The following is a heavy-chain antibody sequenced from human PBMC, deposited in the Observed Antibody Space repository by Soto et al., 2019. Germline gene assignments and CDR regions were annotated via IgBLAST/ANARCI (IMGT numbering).Heavy chain of an antibody. D-gene: IGHD6-19*01. V-gene: IGHV3-7*01. CDR1: GFTFSSYW. CDR2: IKQDGSEK. J-gene: IGHJ6*02. Sequence: GGSLRLSCAASGFTFSSYWMSWFRQAPGKGLEWVANIKQDGSEKYYVDSVKGRFTISRDNAKNSLYLQMNSLRAEDTAVYYCARDPRFSIAVAGNYYYYYGMDVWGQGTTVTVSS. CDR3: ARDPRFSIAVAGNYYYYYGMDV.